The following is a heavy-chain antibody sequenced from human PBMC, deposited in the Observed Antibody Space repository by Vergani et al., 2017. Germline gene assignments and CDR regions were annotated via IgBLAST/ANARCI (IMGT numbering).Heavy chain of an antibody. D-gene: IGHD6-13*01. J-gene: IGHJ5*02. V-gene: IGHV4-39*07. CDR3: ASGPGYSSSWYSAHNWFDP. Sequence: QLQLQESGPGLVKPSETLSLTCTVSGGSISSSSYYWGWIRQPPGKGLEWIGSSYNSGSTYYNPSPKSRVPISVDTSKNQFSLKLSSVTAADTAVYYCASGPGYSSSWYSAHNWFDPWGQGTLVTVSS. CDR2: SYNSGST. CDR1: GGSISSSSYY.